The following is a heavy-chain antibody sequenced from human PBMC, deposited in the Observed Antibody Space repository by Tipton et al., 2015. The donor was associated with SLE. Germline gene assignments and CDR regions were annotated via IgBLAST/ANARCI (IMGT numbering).Heavy chain of an antibody. J-gene: IGHJ4*02. CDR3: AKESGGYFDY. CDR2: ISSSGSTI. Sequence: SLRLSCAASGFTFSSYGMHWVRQAPGKGLEWVSYISSSGSTIYYADSVKGRFTISRDNAKNSLYLQMNSLRAEDTAVYYCAKESGGYFDYWGQGTLVTVSS. D-gene: IGHD3-10*01. CDR1: GFTFSSYG. V-gene: IGHV3-48*04.